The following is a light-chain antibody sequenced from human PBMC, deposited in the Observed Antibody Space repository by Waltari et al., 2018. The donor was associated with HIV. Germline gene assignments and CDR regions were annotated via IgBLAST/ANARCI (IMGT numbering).Light chain of an antibody. V-gene: IGKV1-33*01. Sequence: DIQMTQSPSSLSASLGDRVIITCQASQGITNYLNWYQQKPGKAPKLLIYRASSLERGVPSRFSGSESGTYFTFTVSSLQHEDIATYYCQQSDNLPLTFGGGTRVEIK. J-gene: IGKJ4*01. CDR1: QGITNY. CDR3: QQSDNLPLT. CDR2: RAS.